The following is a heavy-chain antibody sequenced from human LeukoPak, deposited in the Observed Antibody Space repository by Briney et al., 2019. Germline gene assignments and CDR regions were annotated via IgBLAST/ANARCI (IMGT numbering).Heavy chain of an antibody. Sequence: ASVKVSCKSSGYTFSCYLVHWVRQAPGQGLEWMGWINPYSGDAHYSHKLEDRVTMTRDKSITTAYMELSRLRSDDTAVYYCARAKWSDSFDFWGQGTVVTVSS. V-gene: IGHV1-2*02. CDR1: GYTFSCYL. D-gene: IGHD2-8*01. CDR2: INPYSGDA. J-gene: IGHJ3*01. CDR3: ARAKWSDSFDF.